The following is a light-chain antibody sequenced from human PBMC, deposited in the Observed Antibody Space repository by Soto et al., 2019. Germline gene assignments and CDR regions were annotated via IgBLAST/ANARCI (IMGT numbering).Light chain of an antibody. V-gene: IGKV1-6*01. CDR3: LQDYNYPWT. Sequence: IQMTQSPSSLSASVGDRVTITCRASRYIRTALSWYQHRPGQAPKVLICVASSLKSGVPSRFSGSGYGTDFTLTISSLQPEDFATYYCLQDYNYPWTFGQGTKVEIK. CDR1: RYIRTA. J-gene: IGKJ1*01. CDR2: VAS.